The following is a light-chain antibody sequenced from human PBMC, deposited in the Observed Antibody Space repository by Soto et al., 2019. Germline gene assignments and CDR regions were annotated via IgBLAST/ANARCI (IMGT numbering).Light chain of an antibody. Sequence: DIQMTQSPSSLSASVGDRLTITCRASQKIFNYLNWYQQKPGKAPKLLLHASSSLQSGVPSRFSGSGSGTDFTLSISSLQPEDSATYYCLQSYSLPLTFGGGTKVEIK. J-gene: IGKJ4*01. CDR2: ASS. V-gene: IGKV1-39*01. CDR3: LQSYSLPLT. CDR1: QKIFNY.